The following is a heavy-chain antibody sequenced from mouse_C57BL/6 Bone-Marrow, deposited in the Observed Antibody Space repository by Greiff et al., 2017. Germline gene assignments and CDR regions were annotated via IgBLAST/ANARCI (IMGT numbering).Heavy chain of an antibody. J-gene: IGHJ2*01. CDR2: IDPSDSYT. V-gene: IGHV1-50*01. D-gene: IGHD2-1*01. Sequence: VQLQQPGAELVKPGASVKLSCKASGYTFTSYWMQWVNQRPGQGLEWIGEIDPSDSYTNYNQKFKGKATLTVDTSSSTAYMQLSSLTSEDSAVYYCALYYGNYWGQGTTLTVSS. CDR3: ALYYGNY. CDR1: GYTFTSYW.